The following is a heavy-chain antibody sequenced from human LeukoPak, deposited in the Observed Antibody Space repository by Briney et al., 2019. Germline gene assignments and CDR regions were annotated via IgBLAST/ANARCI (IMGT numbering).Heavy chain of an antibody. J-gene: IGHJ5*02. V-gene: IGHV4-34*01. D-gene: IGHD2-2*01. CDR1: GGSFSDYY. Sequence: TSETLSLTCAVYGGSFSDYYWSWIRQPPGKALEWIGEINHSGSTNYNPSLKSRFTISVDTSKNQFSLKLRSVTAADTATYYCAGCRGTRVQSWGQGTLVSVSS. CDR3: AGCRGTRVQS. CDR2: INHSGST.